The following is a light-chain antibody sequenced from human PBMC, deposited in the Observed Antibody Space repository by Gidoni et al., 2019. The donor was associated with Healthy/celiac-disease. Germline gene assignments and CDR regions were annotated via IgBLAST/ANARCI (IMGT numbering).Light chain of an antibody. CDR2: KDS. CDR3: QSAPSFV. CDR1: ALPKQY. V-gene: IGLV3-25*03. Sequence: SYELTQPPSVSVSPGQTARITCSGDALPKQYAYWYQQKPGQAPVLVIYKDSERPSGIPERFSGSSSGTTVTLTISGVQAEDEADYYCQSAPSFVFGTGTKVTVL. J-gene: IGLJ1*01.